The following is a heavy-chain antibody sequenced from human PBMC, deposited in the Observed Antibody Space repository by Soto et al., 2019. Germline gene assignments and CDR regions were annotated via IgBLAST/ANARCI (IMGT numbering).Heavy chain of an antibody. Sequence: ASVKVSCKVSGHTLSELSIYWVRQAPGKGLEWMGGFDHEDGETMYAQKFQGRVTVTEDTSTDTAYMELNSLRSEDTAVYYCATGIPFCSGGSCGPIQHWGQGTLVTVSS. CDR2: FDHEDGET. CDR1: GHTLSELS. V-gene: IGHV1-24*01. J-gene: IGHJ1*01. D-gene: IGHD2-15*01. CDR3: ATGIPFCSGGSCGPIQH.